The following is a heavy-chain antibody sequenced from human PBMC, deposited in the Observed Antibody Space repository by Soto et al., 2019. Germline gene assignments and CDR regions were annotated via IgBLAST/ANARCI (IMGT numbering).Heavy chain of an antibody. D-gene: IGHD1-1*01. V-gene: IGHV3-23*01. J-gene: IGHJ4*02. Sequence: EVQLLESGGGLVQPGGSLRLSCAASGFTFSNYAMTWVRQAPGKGLAWVSFISGSGGITYYADSVKGRFTTSRDNSKNTLYLQMHSLRAEETAIYYCEKDANWEDHYWGQGTLVTVSS. CDR3: EKDANWEDHY. CDR1: GFTFSNYA. CDR2: ISGSGGIT.